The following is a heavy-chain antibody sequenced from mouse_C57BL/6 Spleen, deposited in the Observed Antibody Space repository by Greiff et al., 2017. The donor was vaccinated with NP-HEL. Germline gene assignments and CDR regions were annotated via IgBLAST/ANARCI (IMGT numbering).Heavy chain of an antibody. CDR2: IDPEDGET. D-gene: IGHD2-5*01. CDR1: GFNIKDYY. V-gene: IGHV14-2*01. CDR3: AMDYSNYVDY. Sequence: VQLQQSGAELVKPGASVKLSCTASGFNIKDYYMHWVKQRTEQGLEWIGRIDPEDGETKYAPKFPGKATITADTSSNTAYLQLSSLTSEDTAVYYCAMDYSNYVDYWGQGTTLTVSS. J-gene: IGHJ2*01.